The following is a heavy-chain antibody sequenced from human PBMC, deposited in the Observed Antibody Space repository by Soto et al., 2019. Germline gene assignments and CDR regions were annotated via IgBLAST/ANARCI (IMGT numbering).Heavy chain of an antibody. D-gene: IGHD4-17*01. Sequence: GASVKVSCKASGFIFPSSAMQWVRQARGQRLEWIGGIVVGSGNTNYAQKFQERVTITSDMSTSTAYMELSSLRSEDTAVYYCAALGDDYGGDDYGDYVSSHAQRDYWGQGTLVTVSS. CDR1: GFIFPSSA. V-gene: IGHV1-58*02. CDR2: IVVGSGNT. CDR3: AALGDDYGGDDYGDYVSSHAQRDY. J-gene: IGHJ4*02.